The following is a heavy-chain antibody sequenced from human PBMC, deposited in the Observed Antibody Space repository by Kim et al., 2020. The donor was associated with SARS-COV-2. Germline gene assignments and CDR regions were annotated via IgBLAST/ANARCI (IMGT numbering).Heavy chain of an antibody. CDR3: ARXRGGVVXAAGPLEAFDI. V-gene: IGHV1-69*13. J-gene: IGHJ3*02. D-gene: IGHD2-21*01. Sequence: SVKVSCKTSGDTFSNSDINWVRQAPGQGPEWMGGITPIFGTTNYAQKFQDRVTXTADESTRTVYMXLRSLRSEDTAVYYCARXRGGVVXAAGPLEAFDIWGXXXMVTVS. CDR2: ITPIFGTT. CDR1: GDTFSNSD.